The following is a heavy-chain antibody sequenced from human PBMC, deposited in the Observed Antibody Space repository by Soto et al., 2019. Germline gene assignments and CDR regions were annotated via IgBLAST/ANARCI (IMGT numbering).Heavy chain of an antibody. Sequence: ASVKVSCKASGYDFRKYGIMWVRQAPGQGLEWMGWISGYNGYTNYAQKLQGRVTITADISTSTAYMELSSLRSEDTAVYYCARDTLYDYEQKALDYWGQGTLVTVSS. CDR3: ARDTLYDYEQKALDY. D-gene: IGHD4-17*01. V-gene: IGHV1-18*01. J-gene: IGHJ4*02. CDR1: GYDFRKYG. CDR2: ISGYNGYT.